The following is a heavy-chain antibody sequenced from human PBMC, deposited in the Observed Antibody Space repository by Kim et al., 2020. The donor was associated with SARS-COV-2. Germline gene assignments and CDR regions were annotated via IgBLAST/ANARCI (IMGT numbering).Heavy chain of an antibody. CDR3: ARVYSSSGGWFDP. V-gene: IGHV1-2*02. D-gene: IGHD6-6*01. CDR2: INPNSGGT. Sequence: ASVKVSCKASGYTFTGYYMHWVRQAPGQGLEWMGWINPNSGGTNYAQKFQGRVTMTRDTSISTAYMELSRLRSDDTAVYYCARVYSSSGGWFDPWGQGTLVTVSS. CDR1: GYTFTGYY. J-gene: IGHJ5*02.